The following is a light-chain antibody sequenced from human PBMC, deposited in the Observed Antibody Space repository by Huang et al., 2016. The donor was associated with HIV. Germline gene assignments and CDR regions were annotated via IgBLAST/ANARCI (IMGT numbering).Light chain of an antibody. V-gene: IGKV3-15*01. CDR2: ATA. Sequence: EIVMTQSPDTLSVSPGERATLSCRDSQSVRDKLAWYQQKPGQAPRLLLRATATRAAGVPARFSGSVSGTEFTLTISSLQSEDCGVYYCQQYESWPPLTFGGGTKVEIK. CDR3: QQYESWPPLT. CDR1: QSVRDK. J-gene: IGKJ4*01.